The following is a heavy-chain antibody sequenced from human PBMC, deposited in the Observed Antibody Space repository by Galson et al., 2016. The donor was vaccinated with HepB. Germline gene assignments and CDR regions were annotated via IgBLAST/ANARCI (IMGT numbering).Heavy chain of an antibody. D-gene: IGHD3-10*01. J-gene: IGHJ4*02. V-gene: IGHV3-23*01. CDR1: GFTLRSYA. Sequence: SLRLSCAASGFTLRSYAMSWVRQAPGKGLEWVSAIRGSGGSTYYADSVKGRFTISRDNSKNTLYLQMNSLRAEDTAVYYCAKSGAATYDFDYWGQGTLVTVSS. CDR2: IRGSGGST. CDR3: AKSGAATYDFDY.